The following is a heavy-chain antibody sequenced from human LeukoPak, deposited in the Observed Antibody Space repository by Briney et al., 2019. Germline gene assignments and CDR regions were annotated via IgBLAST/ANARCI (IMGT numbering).Heavy chain of an antibody. D-gene: IGHD6-13*01. CDR1: GFTFSSYE. CDR3: ARDSSSSDFDY. CDR2: ISSSGSTI. V-gene: IGHV3-48*03. J-gene: IGHJ4*02. Sequence: GGSLRLSCAAPGFTFSSYEMNWVRQAPGKGLEWVSYISSSGSTIYYADSVKGRFTISRDNAKNSLYLQMNSLGAEDTAVYYCARDSSSSDFDYWGQGTLVTVSS.